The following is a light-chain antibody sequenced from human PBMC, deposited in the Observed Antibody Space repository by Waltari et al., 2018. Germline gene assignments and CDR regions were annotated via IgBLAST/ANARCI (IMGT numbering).Light chain of an antibody. Sequence: DIVTTQSPDSLAVSLGERATINCRSSPNFLFSSSNKNYVAWYQQNPGQPPKLLIYWASTRESGVPDRFSGSGSGTDFTLTISSLQAEDVAVYYCQQYYSTPQSFGQGTKLEIK. V-gene: IGKV4-1*01. J-gene: IGKJ2*03. CDR2: WAS. CDR1: PNFLFSSSNKNY. CDR3: QQYYSTPQS.